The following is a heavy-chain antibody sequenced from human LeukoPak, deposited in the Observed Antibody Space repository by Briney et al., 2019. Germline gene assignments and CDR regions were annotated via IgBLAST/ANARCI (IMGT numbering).Heavy chain of an antibody. CDR3: ARDHPDYGGNSGGIDY. Sequence: SETLSLTCAVSGGSISSSNWWSWVRQPPGKGLEWIGEIYHSGSTNYNPSLKSRVTISVDKYKNQFSLKLSSVTAADTAVYYCARDHPDYGGNSGGIDYWGQGTLVTVSS. D-gene: IGHD4-23*01. V-gene: IGHV4-4*02. CDR2: IYHSGST. J-gene: IGHJ4*02. CDR1: GGSISSSNW.